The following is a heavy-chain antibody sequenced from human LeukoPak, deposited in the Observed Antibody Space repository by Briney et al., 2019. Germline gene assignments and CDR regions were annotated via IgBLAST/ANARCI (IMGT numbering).Heavy chain of an antibody. CDR2: ISSSGGTT. V-gene: IGHV3-23*01. J-gene: IGHJ4*02. CDR3: AKAGIAVPATPEY. CDR1: GFTFSSYA. Sequence: GGSLRLSCAASGFTFSSYAMNWVRQAPGKGLEWVSVISSSGGTTYYSDSVKGRFIISRDNSKNTLYLQMNSLRAEDTTVYYCAKAGIAVPATPEYCGQGTQVTVSS. D-gene: IGHD6-19*01.